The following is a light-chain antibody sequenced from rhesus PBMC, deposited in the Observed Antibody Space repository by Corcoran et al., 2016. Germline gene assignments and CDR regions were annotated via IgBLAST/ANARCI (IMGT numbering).Light chain of an antibody. CDR2: AAS. V-gene: IGKV1-33*02. CDR3: HQHNSYPYS. J-gene: IGKJ2*01. CDR1: QGISTW. Sequence: DIQMTQSPSSLSASVGDKVTITCRASQGISTWLAWYQQKPGKDPKLLMYAASNLQSGVPSRFSGSGSGTDFTLTISSLQPEDFATYYCHQHNSYPYSFGQGTKVEIK.